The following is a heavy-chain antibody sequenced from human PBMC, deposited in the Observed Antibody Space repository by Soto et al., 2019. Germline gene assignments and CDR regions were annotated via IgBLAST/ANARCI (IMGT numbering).Heavy chain of an antibody. CDR1: GGTFSSYT. Sequence: GASVKVSCKACGGTFSSYTISWVRQAPGQGLEWMGRIIPILGIANYAQKFQGRVTITADKSTSTAYMELSSLRSEDTAVYYCARAERPPAAAAAGSPPDYWGQGTLVTVSS. V-gene: IGHV1-69*02. J-gene: IGHJ4*02. CDR2: IIPILGIA. CDR3: ARAERPPAAAAAGSPPDY. D-gene: IGHD6-13*01.